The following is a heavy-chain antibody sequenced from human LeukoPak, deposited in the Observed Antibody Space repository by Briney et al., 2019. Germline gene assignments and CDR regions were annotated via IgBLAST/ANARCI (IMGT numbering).Heavy chain of an antibody. CDR3: VRNTGLDY. CDR2: IRKDASEK. J-gene: IGHJ4*02. V-gene: IGHV3-7*01. Sequence: GGSLRLSCASSRFTFSSSGMNWVRQAPGKGLEWVANIRKDASEKYYVDSVKGRFTISRDNAKNSLYLQMNSLRAEDTAVYYCVRNTGLDYWGQGALVTVAS. CDR1: RFTFSSSG.